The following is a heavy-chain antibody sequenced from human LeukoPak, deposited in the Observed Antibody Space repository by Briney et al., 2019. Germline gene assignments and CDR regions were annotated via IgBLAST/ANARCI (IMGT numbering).Heavy chain of an antibody. V-gene: IGHV1-46*01. CDR1: GYTFTSYY. J-gene: IGHJ4*02. Sequence: EASVKVSCLASGYTFTSYYMHWVRQAPGQGLEWMGIINPSGGSTSYAQKFQGRVTMTRDTSTSTVYMELSSLRSEDTAVYYCASTPPGSYGYGDFDYWGQGTLVTVSS. D-gene: IGHD5-18*01. CDR3: ASTPPGSYGYGDFDY. CDR2: INPSGGST.